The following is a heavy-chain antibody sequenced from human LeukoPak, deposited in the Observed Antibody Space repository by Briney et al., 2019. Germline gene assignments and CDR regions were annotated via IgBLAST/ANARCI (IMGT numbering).Heavy chain of an antibody. Sequence: SVKVSCKASGGTFSSYAISRVRQAPGQGLEWMGRIIPILGIANYAQKFQGRVTITADKSTSTAYMELSSLKSEDTAVYYCARDIFEACLEWLPRKMDGWGQGTTVTVSS. CDR3: ARDIFEACLEWLPRKMDG. J-gene: IGHJ6*02. CDR1: GGTFSSYA. D-gene: IGHD3-3*01. V-gene: IGHV1-69*04. CDR2: IIPILGIA.